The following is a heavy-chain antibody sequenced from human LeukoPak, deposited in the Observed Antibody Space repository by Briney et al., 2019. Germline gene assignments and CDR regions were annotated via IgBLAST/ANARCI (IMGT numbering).Heavy chain of an antibody. Sequence: PGGSLRLSCVGSGFSFNNYAMSWVRQAPGKGLEWVSRLSGSGGSTQSADSAKGRFSTSRDNTKNTLFLQMNSVIAEGPAVYYCAKSSYYESSGYYREYYFDYWVRGMLVTVS. CDR3: AKSSYYESSGYYREYYFDY. J-gene: IGHJ4*02. CDR1: GFSFNNYA. D-gene: IGHD3-22*01. CDR2: LSGSGGST. V-gene: IGHV3-23*01.